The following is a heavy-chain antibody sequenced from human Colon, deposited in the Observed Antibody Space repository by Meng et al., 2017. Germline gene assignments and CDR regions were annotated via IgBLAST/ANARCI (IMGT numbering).Heavy chain of an antibody. Sequence: GESLKISCEASGFTFSSYAMNWVRQAPGKGLEWVSGITGSGDSASYAESVKGRFTISRDNSKNTVYLQMNSLRAEETARYYCVKDNVGGPTTLLHWGKGTLVTVSS. CDR3: VKDNVGGPTTLLH. J-gene: IGHJ4*02. CDR2: ITGSGDSA. V-gene: IGHV3-23*01. CDR1: GFTFSSYA. D-gene: IGHD1-7*01.